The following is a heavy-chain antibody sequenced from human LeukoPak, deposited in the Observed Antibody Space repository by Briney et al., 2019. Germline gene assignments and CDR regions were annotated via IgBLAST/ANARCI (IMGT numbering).Heavy chain of an antibody. CDR2: IRYDGSNE. Sequence: PGGSLRLSCAASGFTFSSYGMHWVHHAPGKGLEWVAFIRYDGSNEYYADSVKGRFTISRDNSKNTLYLQMNSLRAEDTAVYYCAGRYCSSTSCYSDYWGQGTLVTVSS. J-gene: IGHJ4*02. D-gene: IGHD2-2*02. V-gene: IGHV3-30*02. CDR3: AGRYCSSTSCYSDY. CDR1: GFTFSSYG.